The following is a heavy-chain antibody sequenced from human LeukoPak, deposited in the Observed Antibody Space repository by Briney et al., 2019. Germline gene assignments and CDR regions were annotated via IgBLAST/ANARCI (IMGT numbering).Heavy chain of an antibody. CDR3: TRLTIFGVVIEDY. D-gene: IGHD3-3*01. V-gene: IGHV3-49*04. J-gene: IGHJ4*02. Sequence: GGSLRLSCTASGFTFGDYAMSWVRQAPGKGLEWVGFIRGKAYGGTTEYAASVKGRFTISRDDSKSIAYLQMNSLKTEDTAVYYCTRLTIFGVVIEDYWGQGTLVTVSS. CDR2: IRGKAYGGTT. CDR1: GFTFGDYA.